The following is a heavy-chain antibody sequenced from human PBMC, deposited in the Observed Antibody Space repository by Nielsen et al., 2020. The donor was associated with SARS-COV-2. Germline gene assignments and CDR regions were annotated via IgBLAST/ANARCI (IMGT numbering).Heavy chain of an antibody. V-gene: IGHV4-61*02. CDR2: IYTSGST. Sequence: LRLSCTAPGGPISSGSYYWSWIRQPAGKGLEWIGRIYTSGSTNYNPSLKSRVTISVDTSKNQFSLKLSSVTAADTSVYYCAREGGLGYYGMDVWGQGTTVTVSS. CDR1: GGPISSGSYY. D-gene: IGHD3-16*01. CDR3: AREGGLGYYGMDV. J-gene: IGHJ6*02.